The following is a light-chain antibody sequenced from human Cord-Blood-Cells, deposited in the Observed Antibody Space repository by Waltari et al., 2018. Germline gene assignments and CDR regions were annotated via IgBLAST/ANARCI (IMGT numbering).Light chain of an antibody. Sequence: DIQMTQSPSSLSASVGDRVTITCRASQSISSYLNWYQQKPGKARKLLIYAASSLQSGVRSRFSGSGSGTDFTLTISSLQPEDFATYYCQQSYSTPFTFGPGTKVDIK. CDR2: AAS. V-gene: IGKV1-39*01. J-gene: IGKJ3*01. CDR1: QSISSY. CDR3: QQSYSTPFT.